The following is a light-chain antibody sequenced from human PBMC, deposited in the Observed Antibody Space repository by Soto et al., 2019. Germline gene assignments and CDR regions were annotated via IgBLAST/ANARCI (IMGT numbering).Light chain of an antibody. CDR1: SSDVGYYNY. V-gene: IGLV2-11*01. Sequence: QSVLTQPRSVSGSPGQSVTISCTGTSSDVGYYNYVSWYQQHPGKAPKLMIYDVSKRPSGVPDRFSGSKSGNTASLTISGLQAEDEADYYCCSYAGSYTEVFGGGTKLTVL. J-gene: IGLJ2*01. CDR3: CSYAGSYTEV. CDR2: DVS.